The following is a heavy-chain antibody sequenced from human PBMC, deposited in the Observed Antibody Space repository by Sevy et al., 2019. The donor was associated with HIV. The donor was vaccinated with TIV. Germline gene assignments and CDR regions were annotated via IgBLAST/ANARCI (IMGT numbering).Heavy chain of an antibody. CDR2: IQYDGRNT. Sequence: GGSLRLSCTTSGFTFSYSGMHWVRQAPGKGLEWVTFIQYDGRNTHYADSVKGRFTISRDNSKNTLYLQMNSLRGDDTAVYYCAKNTAAVGTGGFDYWGQGALVTFSS. CDR3: AKNTAAVGTGGFDY. D-gene: IGHD6-13*01. V-gene: IGHV3-30*02. J-gene: IGHJ4*02. CDR1: GFTFSYSG.